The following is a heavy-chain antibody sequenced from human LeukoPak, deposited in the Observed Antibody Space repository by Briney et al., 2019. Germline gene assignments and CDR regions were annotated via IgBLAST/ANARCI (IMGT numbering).Heavy chain of an antibody. CDR1: GGSLSGSY. V-gene: IGHV4-34*01. Sequence: SETLSLTCAVYGGSLSGSYWSWIRQPPGKGLEWIGEINHSGSTKYNPSLKSRVTISIDTSKNRFSLKGSSVTAADTAVYYCARVPSRGSGWLDCWGQGTQVTVSA. CDR2: INHSGST. J-gene: IGHJ4*02. CDR3: ARVPSRGSGWLDC. D-gene: IGHD6-19*01.